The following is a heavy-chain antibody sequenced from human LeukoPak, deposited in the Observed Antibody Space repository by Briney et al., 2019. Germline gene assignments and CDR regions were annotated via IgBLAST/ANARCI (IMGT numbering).Heavy chain of an antibody. J-gene: IGHJ4*02. CDR2: ISAYNGNT. CDR1: GYTFTSYG. V-gene: IGHV1-18*01. Sequence: ASVKVSCKASGYTFTSYGISWVRQAPGQGLEWMGWISAYNGNTNYAQKLQGRVTMTTATSTSTAYMELRSLRSAATAVYSCARLIAAAGASDYWGQGTLVTVSS. CDR3: ARLIAAAGASDY. D-gene: IGHD6-13*01.